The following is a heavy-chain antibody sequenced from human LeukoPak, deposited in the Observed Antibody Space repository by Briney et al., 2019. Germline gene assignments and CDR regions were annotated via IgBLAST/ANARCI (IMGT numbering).Heavy chain of an antibody. CDR1: GGSFSSYF. CDR3: ARGGYCSGTSCYVQFRP. V-gene: IGHV4-34*01. CDR2: INQSGST. J-gene: IGHJ1*01. Sequence: SETLSLTCDVYGGSFSSYFWTWIRQSPGKGLEWIGEINQSGSTNYNPSLKSRVTISVDTSRTQFSLKLSSVTAADTAVYYCARGGYCSGTSCYVQFRPWGQGTLVTVSS. D-gene: IGHD2-2*01.